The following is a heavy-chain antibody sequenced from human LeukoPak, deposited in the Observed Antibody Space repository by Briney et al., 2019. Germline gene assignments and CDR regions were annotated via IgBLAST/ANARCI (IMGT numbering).Heavy chain of an antibody. J-gene: IGHJ4*02. CDR2: IYYSGIT. Sequence: SETLSLTCAVSGGSISSYYWTWIRQPPGKGLEWIGYIYYSGITNYNPSLNSRVTISGDTSKNQFSLKLTSVTAADTAVYYCAKLGGPAAVDYWGQGTLVTVSS. D-gene: IGHD2-2*01. V-gene: IGHV4-59*01. CDR1: GGSISSYY. CDR3: AKLGGPAAVDY.